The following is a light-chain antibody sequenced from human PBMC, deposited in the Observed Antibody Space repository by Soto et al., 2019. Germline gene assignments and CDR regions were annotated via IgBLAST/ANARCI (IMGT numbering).Light chain of an antibody. V-gene: IGKV1-39*01. J-gene: IGKJ5*01. CDR3: QQSYSTLLIT. Sequence: DIPMTQSPSFLSSSVGDRVTISCRASQAINTYLNWYQQKPGKAPKLLIYGTSDLQNGVPSRFSGGGSGTDFTLTITSLQPEDFATYYPQQSYSTLLITFGQGTRLEV. CDR1: QAINTY. CDR2: GTS.